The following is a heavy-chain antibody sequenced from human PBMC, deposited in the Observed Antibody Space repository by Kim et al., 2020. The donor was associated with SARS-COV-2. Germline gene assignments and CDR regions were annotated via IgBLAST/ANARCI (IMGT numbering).Heavy chain of an antibody. CDR3: AKDISPSVAANAWFDR. CDR2: INWNSGSI. Sequence: GGSLRLSCAASGFTFDDYAMHWVRQAPGKGLEWVSGINWNSGSIAYVDSVKGRFTISRDNAKNSLYLQMNSLRAEETALYYCAKDISPSVAANAWFDRWGQGTLVTVSS. CDR1: GFTFDDYA. V-gene: IGHV3-9*01. D-gene: IGHD6-19*01. J-gene: IGHJ5*02.